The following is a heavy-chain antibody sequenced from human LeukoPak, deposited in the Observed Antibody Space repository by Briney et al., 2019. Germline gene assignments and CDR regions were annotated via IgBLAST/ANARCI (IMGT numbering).Heavy chain of an antibody. J-gene: IGHJ4*02. V-gene: IGHV1-8*01. CDR2: MNPNSGNT. Sequence: ASVKVSCKASGYTFTSYDINWVRQATGQGLEWMGWMNPNSGNTGYAQKFQGRVTMTRNISISTAYMELSSLRSEDTAVYYCARGIRSIFGVVTDHYWGQETLVTVSS. CDR1: GYTFTSYD. CDR3: ARGIRSIFGVVTDHY. D-gene: IGHD3-3*01.